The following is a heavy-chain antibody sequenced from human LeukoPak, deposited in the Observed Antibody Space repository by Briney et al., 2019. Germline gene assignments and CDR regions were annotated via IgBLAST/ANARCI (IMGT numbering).Heavy chain of an antibody. CDR1: GFTFSNYA. CDR3: ARADHDKVGAIDY. CDR2: VSSDGGNK. Sequence: GGSLRLSCAASGFTFSNYAMHWVRQAPGKGLEWVAVVSSDGGNKYYADSVKSRCTISRDNYKNKLYLHMNSLRTEDTAVSFCARADHDKVGAIDYWGQGTPVIVSS. V-gene: IGHV3-30-3*01. J-gene: IGHJ4*02. D-gene: IGHD3-16*01.